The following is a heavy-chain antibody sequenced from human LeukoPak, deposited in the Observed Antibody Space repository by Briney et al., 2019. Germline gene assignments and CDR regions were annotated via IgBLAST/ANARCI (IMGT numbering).Heavy chain of an antibody. CDR3: AGDTYGSDY. CDR2: IYHSGST. J-gene: IGHJ4*02. CDR1: GGSISSGGYS. D-gene: IGHD5-18*01. V-gene: IGHV4-30-2*01. Sequence: KPSETLSLTCAVSGGSISSGGYSWSWIRQPPGKGLEWIGYIYHSGSTYYNPSLKSRVTISVDRSKNQFSLKLSSVTAADTAVYYCAGDTYGSDYWGQGTLVTVSS.